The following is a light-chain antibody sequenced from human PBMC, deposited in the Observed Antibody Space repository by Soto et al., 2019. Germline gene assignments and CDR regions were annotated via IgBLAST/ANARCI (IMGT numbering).Light chain of an antibody. J-gene: IGKJ5*01. V-gene: IGKV1-9*01. CDR3: QQLYNYPPT. Sequence: DIQLSQSLSFLSPSVGDGAAIACRASQGVSSYLAWDQQKPGKAPQLLFYTSSTLQSGVTSRFSGSGSGTEFTLTISSLQPEDFASYCCQQLYNYPPTVGEGTRLEIK. CDR2: TSS. CDR1: QGVSSY.